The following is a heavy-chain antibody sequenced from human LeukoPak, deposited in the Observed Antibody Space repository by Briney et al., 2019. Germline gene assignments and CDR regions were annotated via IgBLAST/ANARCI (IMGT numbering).Heavy chain of an antibody. CDR1: GASISSYY. J-gene: IGHJ4*02. Sequence: KPSETLSLTCTVAGASISSYYWSWIRQPPGKGLEWIGYIYDSGSTNYNPSLRSRVTISLDTSKNQFSLKLNSVTPEDTAVYYCARYNWNDGARYFDFWGQGILVTVSS. V-gene: IGHV4-59*12. CDR3: ARYNWNDGARYFDF. CDR2: IYDSGST. D-gene: IGHD1-20*01.